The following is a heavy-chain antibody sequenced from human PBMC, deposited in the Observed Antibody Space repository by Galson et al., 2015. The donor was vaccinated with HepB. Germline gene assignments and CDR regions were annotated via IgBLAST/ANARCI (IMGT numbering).Heavy chain of an antibody. CDR3: AKGASASGWSAPDF. J-gene: IGHJ4*02. CDR1: GFIFNDFA. D-gene: IGHD6-19*01. Sequence: SLRLSCAASGFIFNDFAMHWVRRAPGKGLEWLAVMSTDGAELFYAGSVRGRFTISRDNAKNTVFLHMDSLTIGDTAVYYCAKGASASGWSAPDFWGQGTLVSVSS. CDR2: MSTDGAEL. V-gene: IGHV3-30-3*01.